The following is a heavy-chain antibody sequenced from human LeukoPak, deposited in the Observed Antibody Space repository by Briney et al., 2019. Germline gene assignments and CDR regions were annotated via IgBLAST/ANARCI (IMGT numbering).Heavy chain of an antibody. CDR3: AREYSSSHVDY. D-gene: IGHD6-6*01. CDR2: IYYSGST. Sequence: SETLSLTCTVSGGSISSSSYYWGWIRQPPGKGLEWIGSIYYSGSTYYNPSLKSRVTISVDTSKNQFSLKLSSVTAADTAVYYCAREYSSSHVDYWGQGTLVTVSS. V-gene: IGHV4-39*02. CDR1: GGSISSSSYY. J-gene: IGHJ4*02.